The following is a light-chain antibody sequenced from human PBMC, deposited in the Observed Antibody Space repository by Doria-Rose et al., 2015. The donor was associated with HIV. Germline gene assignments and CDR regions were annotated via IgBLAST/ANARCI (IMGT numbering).Light chain of an antibody. V-gene: IGKV3-20*01. J-gene: IGKJ1*01. Sequence: TQSPGTLSLSPGERATLSCRASQSFSSTYLAWYQQKPGQAPSLLIYDGSTRATGIPDRVSASGSGTDFTVTINRLEPEDFALYYCHQYGTSWTFGQGTKVEI. CDR1: QSFSSTY. CDR2: DGS. CDR3: HQYGTSWT.